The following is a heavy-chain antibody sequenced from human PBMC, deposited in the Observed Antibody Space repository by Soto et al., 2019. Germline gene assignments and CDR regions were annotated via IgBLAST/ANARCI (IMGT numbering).Heavy chain of an antibody. CDR1: GYAFTGYY. CDR3: ARTKDFDY. CDR2: IKPNSGDT. V-gene: IGHV1-2*02. Sequence: ASVKGSCKASGYAFTGYYIHWVRQAPGQGLEWMGWIKPNSGDTNYAQNFQGRVTMTSDTSISTAYMELSGLTSDDRAVYYCARTKDFDYWGQGTPVTVSS. J-gene: IGHJ4*02.